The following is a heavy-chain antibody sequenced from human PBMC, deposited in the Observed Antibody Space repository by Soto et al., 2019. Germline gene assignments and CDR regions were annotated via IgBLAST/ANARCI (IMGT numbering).Heavy chain of an antibody. D-gene: IGHD4-17*01. CDR2: IYWDDSY. CDR1: GFSLSTSGVG. Sequence: QITLKESGPTLVKPTQTLTLTCTFSGFSLSTSGVGVGWIRQPPGKALEWLAVIYWDDSYHYSPSLRSRLTTTKDTSKNPVVLTQTNMDPVDTATYYSAHKGYGDYPLDYWGQGTLVTFSS. V-gene: IGHV2-5*02. CDR3: AHKGYGDYPLDY. J-gene: IGHJ4*02.